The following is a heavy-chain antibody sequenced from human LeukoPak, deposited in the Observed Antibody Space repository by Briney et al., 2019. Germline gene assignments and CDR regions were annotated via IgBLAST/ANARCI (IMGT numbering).Heavy chain of an antibody. CDR1: GGTFSSCV. Sequence: VASVKVSCKASGGTFSSCVISWVRQAAGQGLEWMGGIIPIFGKGNKGQKFQGRVTITADESTRTAYMELSSLRSEDTAVYYCARGPFLAPTPFDYWGQGTLVTVSS. D-gene: IGHD2/OR15-2a*01. J-gene: IGHJ4*02. CDR2: IIPIFGKG. V-gene: IGHV1-69*13. CDR3: ARGPFLAPTPFDY.